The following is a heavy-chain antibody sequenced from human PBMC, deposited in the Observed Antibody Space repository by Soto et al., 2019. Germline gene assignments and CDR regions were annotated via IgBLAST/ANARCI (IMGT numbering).Heavy chain of an antibody. J-gene: IGHJ4*02. D-gene: IGHD7-27*01. CDR2: ISYDGSNK. V-gene: IGHV3-30-3*01. CDR3: ARDPLGPEIPFDY. CDR1: GFTFSSYA. Sequence: PGGSLRLSCAASGFTFSSYAMHWVRQAPGKGLEWVAVISYDGSNKYYADSVKGRFTISRDNSKNTLYLQMNSLRAEDTAVYYCARDPLGPEIPFDYWGQGTLVTVSS.